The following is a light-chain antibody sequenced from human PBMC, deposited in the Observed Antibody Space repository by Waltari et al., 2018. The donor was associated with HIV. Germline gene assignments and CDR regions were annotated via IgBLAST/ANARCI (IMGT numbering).Light chain of an antibody. CDR2: EVT. Sequence: QSALTQPASVSGSPGQSITISCIGTSSDVGSYNLVSWYQQHPDKAPKLMICEVTKRPSWVYNPFSGSKSRNTASLTISGRQAEDEADYYCCTYAGSNLKWVYGGGTKQTFL. J-gene: IGLJ3*02. V-gene: IGLV2-23*02. CDR3: CTYAGSNLKWV. CDR1: SSDVGSYNL.